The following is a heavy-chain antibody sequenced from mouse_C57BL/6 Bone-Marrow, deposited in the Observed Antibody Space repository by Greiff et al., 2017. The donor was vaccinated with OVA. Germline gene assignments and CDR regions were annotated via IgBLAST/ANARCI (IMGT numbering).Heavy chain of an antibody. CDR1: GFSLSTSNMG. V-gene: IGHV8-5*01. Sequence: QVTLKGPGPGILQPSQTLSLTCSFSGFSLSTSNMGIGWSRPAPGMGLEWLVHICWNDDKYYKPFLKSRPIISKDTSNNQVFRKITSVDTADTATYYCAQIDLLEFAYWGQGTLVTVSA. D-gene: IGHD2-1*01. CDR2: ICWNDDK. J-gene: IGHJ3*01. CDR3: AQIDLLEFAY.